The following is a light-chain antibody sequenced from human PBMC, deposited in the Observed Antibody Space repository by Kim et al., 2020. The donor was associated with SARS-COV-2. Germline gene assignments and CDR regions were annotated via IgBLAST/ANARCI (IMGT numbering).Light chain of an antibody. V-gene: IGLV3-1*01. CDR1: KLGYIY. CDR2: QDT. J-gene: IGLJ1*01. Sequence: VDRGHTSRSTSCGDKLGYIYACWYQRKAGQSPVVLIYQDTKRPSGIPERFSGSNSGNTATLTISGTQAMDEADYYCQAWDSSTGVFGTGTKVTVL. CDR3: QAWDSSTGV.